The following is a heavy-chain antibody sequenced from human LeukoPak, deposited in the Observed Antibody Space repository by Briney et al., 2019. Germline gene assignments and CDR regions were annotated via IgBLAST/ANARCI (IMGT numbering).Heavy chain of an antibody. CDR2: INSDGSIT. CDR3: ATSRTFDY. J-gene: IGHJ4*02. Sequence: GGSLRLSCTASGFTFSSYWMHWVRQVPGKGLVWVSRINSDGSITGYADSVKGRFTISRDNAKNTLYLQMNSLRAEDTAVYHCATSRTFDYWGQGTLVTVSS. V-gene: IGHV3-74*01. CDR1: GFTFSSYW.